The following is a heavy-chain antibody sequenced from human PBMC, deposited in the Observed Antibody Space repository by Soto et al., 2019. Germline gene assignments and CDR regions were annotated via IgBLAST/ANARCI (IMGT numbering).Heavy chain of an antibody. Sequence: EVQLVESGGGLVQPGRSLRLSCAASGFTFDDYAMHWVRQATGKGREWVSGISWNSGSIGYADSVNGRFTIYRDNAKNSLYLQMNRLRAEDPALYYCAKDLAVAGQSYGMDVWGQGTTVTVSS. V-gene: IGHV3-9*01. CDR3: AKDLAVAGQSYGMDV. J-gene: IGHJ6*02. CDR2: ISWNSGSI. D-gene: IGHD6-19*01. CDR1: GFTFDDYA.